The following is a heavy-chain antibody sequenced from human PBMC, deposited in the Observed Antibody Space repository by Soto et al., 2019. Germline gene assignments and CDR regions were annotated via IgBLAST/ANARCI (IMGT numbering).Heavy chain of an antibody. Sequence: QVQLQESGPGLVKPSETLSLTCFVSGGSVSSSAHHWSWIRQPPGKGLEWIGYIYYSGSTNYNPSLKSLVTISMDRSRNLFSMRLSSVTAADTAVYYCVPEYYHTINYHKIDWGQGTLVTVSS. V-gene: IGHV4-61*08. D-gene: IGHD3-22*01. CDR3: VPEYYHTINYHKID. CDR1: GGSVSSSAHH. CDR2: IYYSGST. J-gene: IGHJ4*02.